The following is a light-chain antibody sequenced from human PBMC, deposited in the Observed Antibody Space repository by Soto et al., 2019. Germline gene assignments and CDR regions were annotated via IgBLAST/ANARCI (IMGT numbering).Light chain of an antibody. Sequence: QSALTQPPSASGSPGQSVTISCTGISSDVGGYNYVSWYQQHPGKAPKLMISEVSKRPSGVPDRFSGSKSGNTASLTVSGLQAEDEADYYCSSFAGNNNLVFGGGTQLTVL. CDR2: EVS. J-gene: IGLJ2*01. CDR3: SSFAGNNNLV. CDR1: SSDVGGYNY. V-gene: IGLV2-8*01.